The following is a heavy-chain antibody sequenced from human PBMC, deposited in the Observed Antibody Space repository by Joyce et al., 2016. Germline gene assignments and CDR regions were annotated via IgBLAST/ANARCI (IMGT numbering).Heavy chain of an antibody. Sequence: EVQLVESGGGLVQPGRSLRLSCAASGFTFDDYAMHWVRQVPGKGLEWVSGIRWNSGTIDYAESVKGRFTISRDNAKNSLFLEMNSLRVEDTALYYCTKDSFYSDTSGSYYPGGMDVWGQGTTVTVSS. V-gene: IGHV3-9*01. D-gene: IGHD3-22*01. CDR3: TKDSFYSDTSGSYYPGGMDV. J-gene: IGHJ6*02. CDR1: GFTFDDYA. CDR2: IRWNSGTI.